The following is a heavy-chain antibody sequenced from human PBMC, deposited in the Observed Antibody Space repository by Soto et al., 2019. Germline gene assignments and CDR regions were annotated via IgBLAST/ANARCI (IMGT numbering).Heavy chain of an antibody. CDR1: GITINGYW. Sequence: TGGSLRLSCAASGITINGYWMSWVRQVPGKGLVWVSRIKSDGSVTSYADSVKGRFTISRDNAKNTLYLQMNSLRAEDTAVYYCARSDWFDPWGQGTLVTVSS. J-gene: IGHJ5*02. V-gene: IGHV3-74*01. CDR3: ARSDWFDP. CDR2: IKSDGSVT.